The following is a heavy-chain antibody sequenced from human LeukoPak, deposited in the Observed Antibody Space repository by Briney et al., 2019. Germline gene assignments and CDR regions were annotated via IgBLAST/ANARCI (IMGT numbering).Heavy chain of an antibody. CDR2: ISGSGGST. D-gene: IGHD1-26*01. Sequence: GGSLRLSCAASGFTFSSHSMSWVRQAPGKGLEWVSAISGSGGSTYYADSVKGRFTISRDNSKNTLYLQMNSLRAEDTAVYYCAKDRYSGSYYGLFVYWGQGTLVTVSS. CDR1: GFTFSSHS. V-gene: IGHV3-23*01. CDR3: AKDRYSGSYYGLFVY. J-gene: IGHJ4*02.